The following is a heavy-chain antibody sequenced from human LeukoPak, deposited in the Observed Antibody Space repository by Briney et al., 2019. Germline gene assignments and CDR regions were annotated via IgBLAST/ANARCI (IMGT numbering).Heavy chain of an antibody. CDR3: AKRVTMFGVVIKGWFDP. J-gene: IGHJ5*02. D-gene: IGHD3-3*01. CDR2: ISGSGGST. CDR1: GFTFSSYA. Sequence: TGGSLRLFCGASGFTFSSYAMSWVRQAPGKGLEWVSAISGSGGSTYYADSVKGRFTISRDNSKNTLYLQMNSLRAEDTAVYYCAKRVTMFGVVIKGWFDPWGQGTLVTVSS. V-gene: IGHV3-23*01.